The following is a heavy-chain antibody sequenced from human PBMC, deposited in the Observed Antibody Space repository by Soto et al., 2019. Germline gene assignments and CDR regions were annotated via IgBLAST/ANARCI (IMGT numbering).Heavy chain of an antibody. CDR2: IYYSGST. D-gene: IGHD3-22*01. V-gene: IGHV4-39*01. Sequence: SETLSLTCTVSGGSISSSSYYWGWIRQPPGKGLEWIGSIYYSGSTYYNPSLKSRVTISVDTSKDQFSLKLSSVTAADTAVYYCARRGYYYDSSGYPSVWYWGQGTLVTVSS. J-gene: IGHJ4*02. CDR3: ARRGYYYDSSGYPSVWY. CDR1: GGSISSSSYY.